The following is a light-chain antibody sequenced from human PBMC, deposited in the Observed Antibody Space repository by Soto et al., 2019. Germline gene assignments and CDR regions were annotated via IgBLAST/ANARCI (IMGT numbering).Light chain of an antibody. V-gene: IGKV1-5*03. CDR2: KTS. CDR3: QQYDSYPLT. J-gene: IGKJ4*01. CDR1: QSISSW. Sequence: IQMTQSPSTLSASVGDRVTITCRASQSISSWLAWYQQKPGKAPNLLIYKTSTSESGVPSRFSGSGSGTEFTLTVSSLQPDDFATYYCQQYDSYPLTFGGGTKVDI.